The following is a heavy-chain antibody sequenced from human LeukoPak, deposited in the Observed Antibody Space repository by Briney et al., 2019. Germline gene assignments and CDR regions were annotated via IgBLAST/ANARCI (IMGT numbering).Heavy chain of an antibody. CDR3: ARIPGYSSNWGYYYYYGMDV. CDR1: GGSISSSSYY. J-gene: IGHJ6*02. V-gene: IGHV4-39*01. D-gene: IGHD6-13*01. CDR2: IYYSGST. Sequence: SETLSLTCTVSGGSISSSSYYWGWIRQPPGKGVEWLGSIYYSGSTYYNPSLKSRVTISVDTSKNQFSLKLSSVTAADTAVYYCARIPGYSSNWGYYYYYGMDVWGQGTTVTVSS.